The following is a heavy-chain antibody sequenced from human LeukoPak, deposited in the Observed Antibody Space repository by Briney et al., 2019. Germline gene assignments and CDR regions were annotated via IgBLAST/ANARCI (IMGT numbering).Heavy chain of an antibody. J-gene: IGHJ5*02. V-gene: IGHV1-2*02. CDR2: INPNSGGT. Sequence: ASVKVSCKTSGYSFTGYYMHWVRQAPGQGLEWMGWINPNSGGTSSAQKSQGRVTMTRDTSITTVYMEVSWLTSDDTAIYYCARADRLHGGPYLIGPCGQGTLVTVSS. CDR1: GYSFTGYY. CDR3: ARADRLHGGPYLIGP. D-gene: IGHD2-21*01.